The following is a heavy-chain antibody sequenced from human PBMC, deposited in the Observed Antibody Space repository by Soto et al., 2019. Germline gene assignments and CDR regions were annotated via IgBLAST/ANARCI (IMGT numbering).Heavy chain of an antibody. J-gene: IGHJ6*03. CDR1: GYTFTSYW. V-gene: IGHV5-51*01. CDR2: IYPGDSDT. Sequence: GESLKISCKGSGYTFTSYWIGWVRQMPGRGLEWMGIIYPGDSDTRYSPSFQGQVTISADKSIRTAYLQWSSLKASDTAMYYCARGLGGYDSPYFYYYYYYMDVWGKGTTVTVSS. CDR3: ARGLGGYDSPYFYYYYYYMDV. D-gene: IGHD5-12*01.